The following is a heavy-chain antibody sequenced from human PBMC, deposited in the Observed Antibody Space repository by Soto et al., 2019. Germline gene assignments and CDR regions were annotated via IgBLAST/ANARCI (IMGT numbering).Heavy chain of an antibody. CDR1: GYTFTSYA. J-gene: IGHJ4*02. Sequence: QVQLVQSGAEEKKPGASVKVSCKGSGYTFTSYAMHWVRQAPGQRLEWMGWINAGNGNTKYSQKFPGRVTITRDTSDSTAYMELSSLRSEDTAVYYCARVGGWYAPDYWGQGTLVTVSS. D-gene: IGHD6-19*01. V-gene: IGHV1-3*05. CDR2: INAGNGNT. CDR3: ARVGGWYAPDY.